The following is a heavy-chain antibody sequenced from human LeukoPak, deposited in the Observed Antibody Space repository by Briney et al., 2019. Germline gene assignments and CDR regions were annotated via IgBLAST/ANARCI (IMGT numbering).Heavy chain of an antibody. J-gene: IGHJ4*02. D-gene: IGHD6-13*01. CDR1: GFTVSSNY. CDR3: ARGQQLVHYDY. CDR2: IYSGGST. Sequence: GGSLRLSCAASGFTVSSNYMSWVRQAPGKGLEWVSVIYSGGSTYYADSVKGRFTISRDNSKNTLYLQMNSLRAEDTAVYYCARGQQLVHYDYWGQGTLVTVSS. V-gene: IGHV3-66*01.